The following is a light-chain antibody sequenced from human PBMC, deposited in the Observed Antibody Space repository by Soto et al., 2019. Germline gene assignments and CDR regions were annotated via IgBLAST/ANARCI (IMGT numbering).Light chain of an antibody. V-gene: IGKV1-33*01. CDR1: QDISQY. CDR2: EAS. J-gene: IGKJ4*01. CDR3: PHYENVPRT. Sequence: DIQMTQSPSSLSASVGDRVTIXXQASQDISQYLNGDQQKPGKAPQLXSDEASNLETGGPSRFSGRGSGTDFTFTISSLQPEDIATYYCPHYENVPRTFGGGTKVDIK.